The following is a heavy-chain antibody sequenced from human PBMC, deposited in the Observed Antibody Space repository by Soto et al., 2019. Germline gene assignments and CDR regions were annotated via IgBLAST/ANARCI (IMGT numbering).Heavy chain of an antibody. V-gene: IGHV3-23*01. CDR2: ISGSGGST. J-gene: IGHJ5*02. D-gene: IGHD3-3*01. CDR3: AKFAAEVTIFGVVLLPRVPFDP. Sequence: PGGSLRLSCAASGFTFSSYAMSWVRQAPGKGLEWVSAISGSGGSTYYADSVKGRFTISRDNSKNTLYLQMSSLRAEDTAVYYCAKFAAEVTIFGVVLLPRVPFDPWGQGTLVTVSS. CDR1: GFTFSSYA.